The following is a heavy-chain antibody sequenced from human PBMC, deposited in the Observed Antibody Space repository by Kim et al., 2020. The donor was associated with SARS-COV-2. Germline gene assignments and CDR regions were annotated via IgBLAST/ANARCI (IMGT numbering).Heavy chain of an antibody. J-gene: IGHJ6*02. CDR1: GGSFSGYY. V-gene: IGHV4-34*01. CDR2: INHSGST. D-gene: IGHD5-18*01. Sequence: SETLSLTCAVYGGSFSGYYWSWIRQPPGKGLEWIGEINHSGSTNYNPSLKSRVTISVDTSKNQFSLKLSSVTAADTAVYYCARESLPTAMVSRGYYYGMDVWGQGTTVTVSS. CDR3: ARESLPTAMVSRGYYYGMDV.